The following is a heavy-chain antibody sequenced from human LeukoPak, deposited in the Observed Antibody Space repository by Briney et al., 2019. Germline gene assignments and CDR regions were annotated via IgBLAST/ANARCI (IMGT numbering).Heavy chain of an antibody. CDR1: GGSISSYQ. D-gene: IGHD3-22*01. Sequence: PSETLSLTCTVSGGSISSYQWSWIRQPPGKGLEWIGNIYYSGSANYNPSLKSRVTISLDTSRNQFSLKLSSVTAADTAVYYCARDADEYYYDSSGYYDYYYYYMDVWGKGTTVTISS. CDR2: IYYSGSA. J-gene: IGHJ6*03. V-gene: IGHV4-59*12. CDR3: ARDADEYYYDSSGYYDYYYYYMDV.